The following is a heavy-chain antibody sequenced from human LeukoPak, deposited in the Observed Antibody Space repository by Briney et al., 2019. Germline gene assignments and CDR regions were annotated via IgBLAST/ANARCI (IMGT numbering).Heavy chain of an antibody. D-gene: IGHD3-16*01. J-gene: IGHJ4*02. CDR2: IDYSGST. CDR1: GGSISTYY. CDR3: ARLNGGK. Sequence: PSETLSLTCTVSGGSISTYYWSWIRQPPGKGLEWIAYIDYSGSTSYNPSLKSRVSISIDTSKNQFSLRLSSVTAADTAVYYCARLNGGKWGQGTPVTVSS. V-gene: IGHV4-59*08.